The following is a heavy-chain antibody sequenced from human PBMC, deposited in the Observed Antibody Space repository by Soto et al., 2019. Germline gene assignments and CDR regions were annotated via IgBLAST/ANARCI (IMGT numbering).Heavy chain of an antibody. CDR3: TTDSSGPADYGDYGYYYGMDV. J-gene: IGHJ6*02. CDR2: IKSKTDGGTT. D-gene: IGHD4-17*01. Sequence: XGSLRLSCAASGFTFSNAWMSWVRQAPGKGLEWVGRIKSKTDGGTTDYAAPVKGRFTISRDDSKNTLYLQMNSLKTEDTAVYYCTTDSSGPADYGDYGYYYGMDVWGQGTTVTVSS. V-gene: IGHV3-15*01. CDR1: GFTFSNAW.